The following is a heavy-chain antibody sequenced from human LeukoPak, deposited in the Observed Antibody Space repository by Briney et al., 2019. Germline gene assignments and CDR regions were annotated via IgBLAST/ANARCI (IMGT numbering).Heavy chain of an antibody. CDR1: GFIVSNYY. J-gene: IGHJ5*02. CDR3: ARGHGA. V-gene: IGHV3-66*01. D-gene: IGHD5-24*01. Sequence: PGGSLRLSCAVSGFIVSNYYMSWVRQAPGKGLEWVSVIYTGGSTHYAASVKGRFTISRDISKNSLFLQMNSLRADDTAVYYCARGHGAWGQGTLVTVSS. CDR2: IYTGGST.